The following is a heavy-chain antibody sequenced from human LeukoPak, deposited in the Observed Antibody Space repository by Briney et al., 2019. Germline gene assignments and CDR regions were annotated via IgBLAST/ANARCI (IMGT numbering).Heavy chain of an antibody. Sequence: GGSLRLSCAASGFTFSSYAMHWVRQAPGKGLEWVAVISYDGSNKYYADSVKGRFTISRDNSKNTLYLQMNSLRAEDTAVYYCARPYSGSYRGAFDIWGQGTMVTVS. CDR1: GFTFSSYA. CDR2: ISYDGSNK. D-gene: IGHD1-26*01. V-gene: IGHV3-30-3*01. J-gene: IGHJ3*02. CDR3: ARPYSGSYRGAFDI.